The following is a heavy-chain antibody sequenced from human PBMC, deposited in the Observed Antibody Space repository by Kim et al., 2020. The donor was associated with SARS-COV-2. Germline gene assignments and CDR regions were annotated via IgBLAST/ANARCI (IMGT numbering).Heavy chain of an antibody. J-gene: IGHJ4*02. V-gene: IGHV3-53*01. Sequence: GGSLRLSCAASGFTVSSNYMSWVRQAPGKGLEWVSVIYSGGSTYYADSVKGRFTISRDNSKNTLYLQMNSLRAEDTAVYYCARELGYCSSTSCSRSFDYWGQGTLVTVSS. CDR2: IYSGGST. CDR3: ARELGYCSSTSCSRSFDY. D-gene: IGHD2-2*01. CDR1: GFTVSSNY.